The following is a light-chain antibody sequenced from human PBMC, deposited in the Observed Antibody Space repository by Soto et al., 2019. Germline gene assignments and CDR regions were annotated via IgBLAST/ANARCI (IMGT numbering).Light chain of an antibody. CDR1: QSVSSSY. CDR2: GAS. V-gene: IGKV3-20*01. CDR3: QQYGSSPLFT. J-gene: IGKJ4*01. Sequence: EIVLTQSPGTLSLSPGERATLSCRASQSVSSSYFAWYQQKPGPAPRLLIYGASSRATGIPDRFSGSGSGTDFTLTISRLEPEDFAVYYCQQYGSSPLFTFGGGTKVEIK.